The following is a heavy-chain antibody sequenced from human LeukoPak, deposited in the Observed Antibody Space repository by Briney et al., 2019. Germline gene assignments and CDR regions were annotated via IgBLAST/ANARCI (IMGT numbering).Heavy chain of an antibody. J-gene: IGHJ3*02. CDR2: ISYDGSNK. V-gene: IGHV3-30-3*02. CDR1: GFTFSSYA. Sequence: GRSLRLSCAASGFTFSSYAMHWVRQAPGKGLEWVAVISYDGSNKYYADSVKGRFTISRDNSKNTLYLQMNSLRAEDTAVYYCAKFKTIMITFGGVRRLDASGIWGQGTVVTVSS. CDR3: AKFKTIMITFGGVRRLDASGI. D-gene: IGHD3-16*01.